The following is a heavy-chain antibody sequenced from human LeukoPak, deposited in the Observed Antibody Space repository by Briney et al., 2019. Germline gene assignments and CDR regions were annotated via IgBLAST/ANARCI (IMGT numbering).Heavy chain of an antibody. J-gene: IGHJ3*02. CDR3: ASVTGVAGPDAFDI. CDR1: GYTFTSYY. V-gene: IGHV1-46*01. D-gene: IGHD6-19*01. Sequence: GASVKVSCKASGYTFTSYYMHWVRQAPGQGLEWMGIINPSGGSTSYAQKFQGRVTMTRDTSTSTAYMELRSLRSDDTAVYYCASVTGVAGPDAFDIWGQGTMVTVSS. CDR2: INPSGGST.